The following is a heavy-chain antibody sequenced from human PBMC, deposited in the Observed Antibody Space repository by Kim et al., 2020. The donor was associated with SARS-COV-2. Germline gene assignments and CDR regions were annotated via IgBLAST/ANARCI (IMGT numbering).Heavy chain of an antibody. CDR3: ARDNLSRDYVWGSYRSNWFDP. Sequence: GGSLRLSCAASGFTFSSYAMHWVRQAPGKGLEWVAVISYDGSNKYYADSVKGRFTISRDNSKNTLYLQMNSLRAEDTAVYYCARDNLSRDYVWGSYRSNWFDPWGQGTLVTVSS. D-gene: IGHD3-16*02. CDR2: ISYDGSNK. CDR1: GFTFSSYA. J-gene: IGHJ5*02. V-gene: IGHV3-30-3*01.